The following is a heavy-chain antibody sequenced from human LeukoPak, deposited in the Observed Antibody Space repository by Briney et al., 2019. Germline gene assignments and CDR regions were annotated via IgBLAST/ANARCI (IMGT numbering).Heavy chain of an antibody. CDR1: GGSISSGDYS. Sequence: KPSETLSLTCAVSGGSISSGDYSWSWIRQPPGKGLEWIGYIYYSGSTNYNPSLKSRVTISVDTSKNQFSLKLSSVTAADTAVYYCAQGGHTYYYGMDVWGQGTTVTVSS. CDR2: IYYSGST. CDR3: AQGGHTYYYGMDV. J-gene: IGHJ6*02. V-gene: IGHV4-61*08.